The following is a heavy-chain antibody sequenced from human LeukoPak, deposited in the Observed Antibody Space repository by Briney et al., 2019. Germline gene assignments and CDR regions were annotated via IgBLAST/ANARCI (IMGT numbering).Heavy chain of an antibody. V-gene: IGHV1-69*13. J-gene: IGHJ6*02. CDR3: ARGRDYDSSGYYYLHYYGMDV. CDR1: GGTFSSYT. CDR2: IIPIFGTA. D-gene: IGHD3-22*01. Sequence: SVKVSCKASGGTFSSYTISWVRQAPGQGLEWMGGIIPIFGTANYAQKFQGRVTITADESTSTAYMELSSLRSEDTAVYYCARGRDYDSSGYYYLHYYGMDVWGQGTTVTVSS.